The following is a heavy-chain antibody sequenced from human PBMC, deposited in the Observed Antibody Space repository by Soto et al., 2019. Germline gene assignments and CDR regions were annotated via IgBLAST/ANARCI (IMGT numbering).Heavy chain of an antibody. V-gene: IGHV3-48*03. D-gene: IGHD1-26*01. CDR3: ARVRAGAANGYYGMDV. Sequence: DVKLVESGGGLVQPGGSLRLSCSASGFTLSDYELHWVRQAQGKGLEWVSYISTRGSTIYYADSVKGRFTISRDNAKNSLYLEVNRLRPEDTGVYYCARVRAGAANGYYGMDVWGQGTTVTVSS. J-gene: IGHJ6*02. CDR2: ISTRGSTI. CDR1: GFTLSDYE.